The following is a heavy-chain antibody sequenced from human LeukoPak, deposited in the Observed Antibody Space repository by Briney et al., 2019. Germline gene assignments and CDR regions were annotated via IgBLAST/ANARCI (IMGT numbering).Heavy chain of an antibody. CDR1: GYTFTSYG. J-gene: IGHJ4*02. Sequence: ASVKVSCKASGYTFTSYGISWVRQAPGQGLEWMGWISAYNGNTNYAQKLQGRVTMTTDTSTSTAYMELRSLRSDDTAVYYCAAGNYYDSIGYYHLGYFDYWGQGTLVTVSS. V-gene: IGHV1-18*01. D-gene: IGHD3-22*01. CDR3: AAGNYYDSIGYYHLGYFDY. CDR2: ISAYNGNT.